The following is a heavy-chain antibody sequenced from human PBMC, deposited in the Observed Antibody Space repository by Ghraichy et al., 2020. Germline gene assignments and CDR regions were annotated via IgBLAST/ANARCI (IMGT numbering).Heavy chain of an antibody. J-gene: IGHJ4*02. CDR2: IDGGAGRT. D-gene: IGHD3-9*01. CDR3: TKGRLPGGVDWTFDF. CDR1: GLTFRSFA. Sequence: GSLNISCAVSGLTFRSFAFNWVRQAPGKGLEWVSVIDGGAGRTYYTDSVKGRFTMSRDNSKNTIYLQLNSLRVEDTAVYYCTKGRLPGGVDWTFDFWGQGTLVTVSS. V-gene: IGHV3-23*01.